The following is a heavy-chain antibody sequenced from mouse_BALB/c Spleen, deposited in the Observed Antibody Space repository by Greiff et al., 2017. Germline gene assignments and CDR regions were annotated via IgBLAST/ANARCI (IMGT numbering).Heavy chain of an antibody. D-gene: IGHD2-4*01. CDR1: GFTFSSFG. CDR3: ARDDYDYAMDD. CDR2: ISSGSSTI. Sequence: EVTLVESGGGLVQPGGSRKLSCAASGFTFSSFGMHWVRQAPEKGLEWVAYISSGSSTIYYADTVKGRFTISRDNPKNTLFLQMTSLRSEDTAMYYCARDDYDYAMDDWGQGTSGTVAA. V-gene: IGHV5-17*02. J-gene: IGHJ4*01.